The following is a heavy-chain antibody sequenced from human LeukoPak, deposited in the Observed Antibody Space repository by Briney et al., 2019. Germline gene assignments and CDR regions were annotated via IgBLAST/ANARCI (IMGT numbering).Heavy chain of an antibody. CDR2: IYYSGST. V-gene: IGHV4-39*01. D-gene: IGHD2-15*01. CDR3: ARHQGDFITTPLDY. CDR1: GVSISSSSYY. Sequence: SETLSLTCTVSGVSISSSSYYWGWIRQPPGKGLEWIGSIYYSGSTYYNPSLKSRVTISVDTSKNQFSLRLSSVTAADTAAYSCARHQGDFITTPLDYWGQGTLVTVSS. J-gene: IGHJ4*02.